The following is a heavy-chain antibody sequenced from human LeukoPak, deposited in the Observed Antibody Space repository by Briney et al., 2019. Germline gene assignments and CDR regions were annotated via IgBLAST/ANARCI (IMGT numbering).Heavy chain of an antibody. J-gene: IGHJ4*02. CDR2: ISYDGSNK. Sequence: GGSLRLSCAASGFTFSSYGMHWVRQAPGKGLEWVAVISYDGSNKYYADSVKGRFTISRDNSKNTLYLQMNSLRAEDTAVYYCARGSDGAFDYWGQGTLVTVSS. V-gene: IGHV3-30*03. CDR1: GFTFSSYG. D-gene: IGHD2-21*02. CDR3: ARGSDGAFDY.